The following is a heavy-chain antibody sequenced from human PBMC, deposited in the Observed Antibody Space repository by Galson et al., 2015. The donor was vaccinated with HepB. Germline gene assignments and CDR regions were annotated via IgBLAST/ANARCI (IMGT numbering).Heavy chain of an antibody. CDR2: TSYDEMYK. D-gene: IGHD3-22*01. J-gene: IGHJ4*02. Sequence: SLRLSCAASGFTFTNYAMHWVRQAPGKGLEWVAVTSYDEMYKYYTDSVRGRFTISRDNSKNTLYLQMNSLRTEDTAVYYCAREPRPRRYYYDSSAYGPVDYWGQGSLVTVPS. CDR1: GFTFTNYA. CDR3: AREPRPRRYYYDSSAYGPVDY. V-gene: IGHV3-30*04.